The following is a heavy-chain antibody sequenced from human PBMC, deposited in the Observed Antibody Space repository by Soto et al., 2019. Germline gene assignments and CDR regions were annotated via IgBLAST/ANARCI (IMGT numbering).Heavy chain of an antibody. D-gene: IGHD3-22*01. CDR2: IYWDDDK. CDR1: GFSLSTSGVG. Sequence: QITLKESGPTLVKPTQTLTLTCTFSGFSLSTSGVGVGWIRQPPGKALEWLALIYWDDDKRYSPSLKSRLTITKDTSKNQVVLTMTNMDPVDTATYYCAHRTYYSDSSCYYSREEYFQHWGQGTLVTVSS. J-gene: IGHJ1*01. CDR3: AHRTYYSDSSCYYSREEYFQH. V-gene: IGHV2-5*02.